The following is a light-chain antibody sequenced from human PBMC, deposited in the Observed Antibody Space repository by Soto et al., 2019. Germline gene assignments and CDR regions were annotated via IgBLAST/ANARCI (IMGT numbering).Light chain of an antibody. CDR1: QSISSW. J-gene: IGKJ1*01. Sequence: DIQLTQSPSFLSASVGDRVTITCRASQSISSWLAWYQQKPGKAPKLLIYDASSLESGVPSRFSGSGSGTEFTLTISSLQPDVFATYYCQQYNSYSATFGQGTKVDIK. V-gene: IGKV1-5*01. CDR3: QQYNSYSAT. CDR2: DAS.